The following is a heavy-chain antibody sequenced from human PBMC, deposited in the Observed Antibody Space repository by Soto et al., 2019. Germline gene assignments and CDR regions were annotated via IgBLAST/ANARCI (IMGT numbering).Heavy chain of an antibody. J-gene: IGHJ4*02. D-gene: IGHD6-19*01. CDR2: IGTSGDT. CDR3: TWGGYNGWSFDY. Sequence: GGSLRLSCAASGFTFSDYDMLWVRQATGKGLEWVSRIGTSGDTQYPGSVKGRFTISRENAKNSLYLQMNSLTSEDTAVYYCTWGGYNGWSFDYWGQGALVTGSS. CDR1: GFTFSDYD. V-gene: IGHV3-13*01.